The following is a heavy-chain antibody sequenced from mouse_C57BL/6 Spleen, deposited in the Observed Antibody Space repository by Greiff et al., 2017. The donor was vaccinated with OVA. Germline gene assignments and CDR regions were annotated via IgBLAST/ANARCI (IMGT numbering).Heavy chain of an antibody. V-gene: IGHV1-52*01. Sequence: VKLSCKASGYTFTSYWMHWVKQRPIQGLEWIGNIDPSDSETHYNQKFKDKATLTVDKSSSTAYMQLSSLTSEDSAVYYCAGVYDGYYEGYFDVWGTGTTVTVSS. CDR1: GYTFTSYW. J-gene: IGHJ1*03. CDR3: AGVYDGYYEGYFDV. CDR2: IDPSDSET. D-gene: IGHD2-3*01.